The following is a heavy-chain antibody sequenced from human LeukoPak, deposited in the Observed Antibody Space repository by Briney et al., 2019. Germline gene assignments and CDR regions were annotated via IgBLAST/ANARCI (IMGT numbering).Heavy chain of an antibody. CDR1: GFTFSSYA. CDR3: ARDLWGTDYGMDV. D-gene: IGHD3-16*01. Sequence: GRSLRLSCAASGFTFSSYAMHWVRQAPGKGLEWLAVISYDGSNKYYADSVKGRFTISRDNSKNTLYLQMNSLRAEDTAVYYCARDLWGTDYGMDVWGQGTTVTVSS. J-gene: IGHJ6*02. CDR2: ISYDGSNK. V-gene: IGHV3-30-3*01.